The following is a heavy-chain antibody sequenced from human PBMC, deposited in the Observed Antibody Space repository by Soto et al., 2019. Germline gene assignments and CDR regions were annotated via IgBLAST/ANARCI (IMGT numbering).Heavy chain of an antibody. J-gene: IGHJ4*02. V-gene: IGHV4-59*01. CDR1: GGSISSYY. CDR2: IYYSGST. D-gene: IGHD6-6*01. Sequence: SETLSLTCTVSGGSISSYYWSWIRQPPGKGLEWIGYIYYSGSTNYNPSLKSRVTISVDTSKNQFSLKLSSVTAADTAVYYCARLYSSSYLFDYWGQGTLVTVSS. CDR3: ARLYSSSYLFDY.